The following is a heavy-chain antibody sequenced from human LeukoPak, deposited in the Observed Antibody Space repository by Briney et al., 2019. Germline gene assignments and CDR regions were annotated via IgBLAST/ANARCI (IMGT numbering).Heavy chain of an antibody. CDR2: ISSTGSSI. V-gene: IGHV3-21*01. J-gene: IGHJ5*02. D-gene: IGHD1-1*01. CDR1: GFTFSYYT. Sequence: GGSLRLSCAASGFTFSYYTMSWVRQAPGKGLEWVSSISSTGSSIYYADSVKSRFTISRDNATNSLYLQMSSLRVEDTAVYYCARDDVAWNDVHWFAPWGQGTLVTVSS. CDR3: ARDDVAWNDVHWFAP.